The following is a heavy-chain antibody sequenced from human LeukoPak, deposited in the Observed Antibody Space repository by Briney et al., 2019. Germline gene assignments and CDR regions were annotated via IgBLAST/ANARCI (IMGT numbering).Heavy chain of an antibody. J-gene: IGHJ4*02. CDR3: TRGISRGYSFDY. CDR1: GFTFSSYE. V-gene: IGHV3-48*03. CDR2: ISGSSSAK. Sequence: PGGSLRLSCAASGFTFSSYEMNWVRQAPGKGLEWVLYISGSSSAKYYAESVKGRFTISRDNAKNSLFLQMNSLRAEDTAVYYCTRGISRGYSFDYWGQGTLVTVSS. D-gene: IGHD3-22*01.